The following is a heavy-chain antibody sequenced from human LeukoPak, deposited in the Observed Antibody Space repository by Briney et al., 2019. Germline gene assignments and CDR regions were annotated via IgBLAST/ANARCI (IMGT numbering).Heavy chain of an antibody. D-gene: IGHD7-27*01. Sequence: GGSLRLSCAASGFTFSSYSMNWVRQAPGKGLEWVSYISSSGSTIYYADSVKGRFTISRDNAKNSLYLQMNSLRAEDTAVYYCAPNWGIQWPFDYWGQGTLVTVSS. V-gene: IGHV3-48*04. CDR3: APNWGIQWPFDY. CDR2: ISSSGSTI. CDR1: GFTFSSYS. J-gene: IGHJ4*02.